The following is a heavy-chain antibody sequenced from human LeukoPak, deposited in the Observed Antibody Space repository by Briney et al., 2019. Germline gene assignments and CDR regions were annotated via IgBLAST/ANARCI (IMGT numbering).Heavy chain of an antibody. CDR2: IVPIFGTA. CDR1: GGTFSSYA. Sequence: SVKVSCKASGGTFSSYAISWVRQAPGQGLEWMGGIVPIFGTANYAQKFQGRVTITADESTSTAYMELSSLRSEDTAVYYCARETHYDSSGYYVGAFDIWGQGTMVTVSS. CDR3: ARETHYDSSGYYVGAFDI. J-gene: IGHJ3*02. D-gene: IGHD3-22*01. V-gene: IGHV1-69*01.